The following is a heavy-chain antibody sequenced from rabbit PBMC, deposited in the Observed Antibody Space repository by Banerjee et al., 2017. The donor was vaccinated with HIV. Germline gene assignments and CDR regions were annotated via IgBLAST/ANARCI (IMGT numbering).Heavy chain of an antibody. Sequence: QEQLEESGGGLVKPEGSLTLTCKASGFDLSSYYYMCWVRQAPRKGLEWIACIVAGSDGMTYYASWAKGRFTISKTSSTTVTLQMTSLTAADTATYFCARDPSGYTGYAYAIDWLDLWGPGTLVTVS. CDR2: IVAGSDGMT. V-gene: IGHV1S45*01. CDR3: ARDPSGYTGYAYAIDWLDL. J-gene: IGHJ5*01. CDR1: GFDLSSYYY. D-gene: IGHD6-1*01.